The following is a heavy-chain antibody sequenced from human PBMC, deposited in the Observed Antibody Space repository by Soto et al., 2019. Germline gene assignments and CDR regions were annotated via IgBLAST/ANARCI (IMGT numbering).Heavy chain of an antibody. CDR1: GFTFSSYG. D-gene: IGHD3-3*01. V-gene: IGHV3-33*01. CDR2: VWYDGSNQ. CDR3: ARDRQFWGGSYVVFAYKYGMDV. J-gene: IGHJ6*02. Sequence: QVQLVESGGGVVQPGGSLRLSCAASGFTFSSYGMHWVRQAPGKGLQWVALVWYDGSNQCYADSVKGRFTISRDNSKNPLHLQLNSLGAEDTAVYFCARDRQFWGGSYVVFAYKYGMDVWGQGTTVTVSS.